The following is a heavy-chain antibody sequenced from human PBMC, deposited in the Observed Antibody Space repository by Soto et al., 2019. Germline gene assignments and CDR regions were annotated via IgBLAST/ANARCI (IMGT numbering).Heavy chain of an antibody. CDR3: ARADFDSGSPFFDY. CDR1: GGSISSGGFY. V-gene: IGHV4-31*03. Sequence: QVQLQESGPGLVKPSQTLSLTCTVSGGSISSGGFYWSWIRQHPGMGLEWIGYSHSSAGTYYNPSLQSRLSISLDPSENQFSLRLSSVTAADTPIYYCARADFDSGSPFFDYWGQGTLVTVSS. CDR2: SHSSAGT. D-gene: IGHD3-10*01. J-gene: IGHJ4*02.